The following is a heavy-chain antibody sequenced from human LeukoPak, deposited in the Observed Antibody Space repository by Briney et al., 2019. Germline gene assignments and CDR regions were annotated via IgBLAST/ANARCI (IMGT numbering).Heavy chain of an antibody. CDR3: AKALDTEMFGELSALEI. D-gene: IGHD3-10*02. CDR1: GFTFDDYG. J-gene: IGHJ3*02. Sequence: GGSLRLSCAASGFTFDDYGMHWVRHAPGKGLEWVSLISGDGGDTYYADSVKGRFTVSRDNSKNSLSLQMNSLRTEDTALYYCAKALDTEMFGELSALEIWGQGTMVTVSS. V-gene: IGHV3-43*02. CDR2: ISGDGGDT.